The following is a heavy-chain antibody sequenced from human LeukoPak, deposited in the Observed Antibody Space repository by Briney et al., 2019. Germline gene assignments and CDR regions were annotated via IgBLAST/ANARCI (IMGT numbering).Heavy chain of an antibody. Sequence: GASVKVSCKASGFTFTSSAVQWVRQARGQRLEWIGWIVVGSGNTNYAQKFQERVTITRDMSTSTAYMKLSSLRSEDTAVYYCFYCSSTSCYTDYWGQGTLVTVSS. CDR1: GFTFTSSA. CDR3: FYCSSTSCYTDY. J-gene: IGHJ4*02. D-gene: IGHD2-2*02. CDR2: IVVGSGNT. V-gene: IGHV1-58*01.